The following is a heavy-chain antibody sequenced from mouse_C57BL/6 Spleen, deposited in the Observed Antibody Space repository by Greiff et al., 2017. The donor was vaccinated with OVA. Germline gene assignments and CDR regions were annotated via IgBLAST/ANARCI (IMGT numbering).Heavy chain of an antibody. D-gene: IGHD2-4*01. V-gene: IGHV1-82*01. CDR3: ARWDDYDDVDY. CDR2: IYPGDGDT. CDR1: GYAFSSSW. J-gene: IGHJ3*01. Sequence: QVQLQQSGPELVKPGASVKISCKASGYAFSSSWMNWVKQRPGKGLEWIGRIYPGDGDTNYNGKFKGKATLTAAQYSITAYMQLSTVTSWDSAGDLCARWDDYDDVDYWGQGTLVTVSA.